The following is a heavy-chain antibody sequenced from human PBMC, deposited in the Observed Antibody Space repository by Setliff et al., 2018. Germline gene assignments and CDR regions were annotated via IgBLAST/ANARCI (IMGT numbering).Heavy chain of an antibody. Sequence: ASETLSLTCTVSGYSISSGYYWGWIRQPPGKGLEWIGSIYHSGSTYYNPSLKSRVTISVDTSKNQFSLKLSSVTAADTAVYYCVGLDFTDAFDIWGQGTMVTVSS. CDR2: IYHSGST. V-gene: IGHV4-38-2*02. CDR1: GYSISSGYY. J-gene: IGHJ3*02. D-gene: IGHD3-16*01. CDR3: VGLDFTDAFDI.